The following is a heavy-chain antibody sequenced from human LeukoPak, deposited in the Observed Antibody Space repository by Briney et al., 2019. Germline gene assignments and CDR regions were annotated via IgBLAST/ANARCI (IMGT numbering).Heavy chain of an antibody. D-gene: IGHD2-15*01. J-gene: IGHJ4*02. CDR2: IKQDGSDK. CDR1: GFTFSSYW. Sequence: PGGSERLSCAAPGFTFSSYWMSWVRQAPGKGLEWVANIKQDGSDKYYVDSVKGRFTISRDNAKNSLYLQMNSLRAEDTAVYYCARYCSGGSCYPIGYWGQGTLVTVPS. CDR3: ARYCSGGSCYPIGY. V-gene: IGHV3-7*01.